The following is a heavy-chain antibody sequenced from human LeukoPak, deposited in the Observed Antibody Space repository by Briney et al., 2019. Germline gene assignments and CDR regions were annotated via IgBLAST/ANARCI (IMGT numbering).Heavy chain of an antibody. CDR1: GFTFSSYG. D-gene: IGHD3-22*01. J-gene: IGHJ4*02. CDR2: IWYDGSNK. CDR3: ARDSSQILYYYDSSGPSWVFDY. Sequence: GGSLRLSCAASGFTFSSYGMHWVRQAPGKGLEWVAVIWYDGSNKYYADSVKGRFTISRDNSKNTLYLQMNSLRAEDTAVYYCARDSSQILYYYDSSGPSWVFDYWGQGTLVTVSS. V-gene: IGHV3-33*01.